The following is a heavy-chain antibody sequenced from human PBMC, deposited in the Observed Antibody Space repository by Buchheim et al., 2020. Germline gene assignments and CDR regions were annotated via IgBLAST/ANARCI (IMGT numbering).Heavy chain of an antibody. Sequence: EVLLLESGGGLAQPGGSLRLSCVASGFTFSSSVMTWVRQPPGKGLEWVSSLTTGGDSTYHADSVKGRFSVSRDNYKNTLYLQMNSLRAEDTAVYYCAKGSKGAYDYWGQGTL. CDR1: GFTFSSSV. D-gene: IGHD3-3*01. V-gene: IGHV3-23*01. CDR2: LTTGGDST. CDR3: AKGSKGAYDY. J-gene: IGHJ4*02.